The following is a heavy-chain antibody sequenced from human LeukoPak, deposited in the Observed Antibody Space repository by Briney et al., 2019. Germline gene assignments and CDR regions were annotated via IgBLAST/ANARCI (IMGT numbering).Heavy chain of an antibody. D-gene: IGHD1-14*01. J-gene: IGHJ4*02. V-gene: IGHV1-46*01. CDR2: INPSGGST. CDR1: GYTFTSYY. Sequence: GASVKVSCKASGYTFTSYYMHWVRQAPGQGLEWMGIINPSGGSTSYAQKFQGRVTMTRDTSTSTVYIELSSLRSEDTAVYYCARAPKSVYYFDYWGQGTLVTVSS. CDR3: ARAPKSVYYFDY.